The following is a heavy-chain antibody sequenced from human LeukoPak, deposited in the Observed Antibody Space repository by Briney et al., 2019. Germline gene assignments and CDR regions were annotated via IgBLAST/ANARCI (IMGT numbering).Heavy chain of an antibody. J-gene: IGHJ4*02. Sequence: GESLKISCKGSGYSFTTYWVVWVGQMPGKGLEWMGIIYPGDSDTRYSPSFQGQVTISADRSINTAYLQWTSLTASDTAMYYCARQDHGSYDYWGQGTLVTVSS. V-gene: IGHV5-51*01. D-gene: IGHD3-10*01. CDR2: IYPGDSDT. CDR1: GYSFTTYW. CDR3: ARQDHGSYDY.